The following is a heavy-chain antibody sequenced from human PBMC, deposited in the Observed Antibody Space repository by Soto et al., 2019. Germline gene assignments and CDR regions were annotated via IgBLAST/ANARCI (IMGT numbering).Heavy chain of an antibody. CDR2: ISSSGSTI. D-gene: IGHD5-18*01. CDR1: GFTFSDYY. Sequence: QVQLVESGGGLVKPGGSLRLSCAASGFTFSDYYMSWIRQAPGKGLEWVSYISSSGSTIYYADSVKGRFTISRDNAKNSLYLQMNSLRAEDTAVYYCARESKRGGYSYGYSIRGAFDIWGQGTMVTVSS. J-gene: IGHJ3*02. CDR3: ARESKRGGYSYGYSIRGAFDI. V-gene: IGHV3-11*01.